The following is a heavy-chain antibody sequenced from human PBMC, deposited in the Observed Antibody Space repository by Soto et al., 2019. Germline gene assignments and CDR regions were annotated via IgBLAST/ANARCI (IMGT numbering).Heavy chain of an antibody. CDR1: GYSFTNYW. Sequence: GESLKISCKGSGYSFTNYWIGWVRQMPGKGLEWMGIIYPDDSDTRYSPSFQGQVSISADKSINTAYLQWSSLKASDTAIYYCARVEDHLLRWFDPWGQGTLVTVSS. V-gene: IGHV5-51*01. J-gene: IGHJ5*02. CDR2: IYPDDSDT. CDR3: ARVEDHLLRWFDP. D-gene: IGHD2-8*01.